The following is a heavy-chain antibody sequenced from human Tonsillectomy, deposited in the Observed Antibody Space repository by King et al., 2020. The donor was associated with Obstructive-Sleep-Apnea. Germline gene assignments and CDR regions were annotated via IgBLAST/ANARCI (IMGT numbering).Heavy chain of an antibody. Sequence: QLQESGPGLVKPSETLSLTCTVSGYSISSGYYWGWIRQPPGKGLEWIGSIYHSGSTYYNPSLKRRVTISVDTSKNQFSLKLSSVTAADTAVYYCARRAGQQQLVVGGYYFDYWGQGTLVTVSS. J-gene: IGHJ4*02. D-gene: IGHD6-13*01. CDR3: ARRAGQQQLVVGGYYFDY. CDR2: IYHSGST. CDR1: GYSISSGYY. V-gene: IGHV4-38-2*02.